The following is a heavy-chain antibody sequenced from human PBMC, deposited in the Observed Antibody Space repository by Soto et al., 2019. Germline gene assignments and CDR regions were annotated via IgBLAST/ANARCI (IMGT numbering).Heavy chain of an antibody. J-gene: IGHJ4*02. CDR1: GFTFSTYS. V-gene: IGHV3-21*01. D-gene: IGHD2-2*01. Sequence: EVQLVESGGGLVKPGGSLRLSCAASGFTFSTYSMNWVRQAPGKGLVWVSSISSSGGSVSYAESVKGRFTISRDNAKNSLYLQMDSLRAEDTAVYYCARGRSINTNMDYWGQGTLVTVSS. CDR3: ARGRSINTNMDY. CDR2: ISSSGGSV.